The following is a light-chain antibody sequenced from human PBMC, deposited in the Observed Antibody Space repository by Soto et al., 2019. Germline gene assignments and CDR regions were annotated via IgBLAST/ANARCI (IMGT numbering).Light chain of an antibody. J-gene: IGKJ4*01. CDR3: QQFNSYPHGLT. V-gene: IGKV1-13*02. CDR2: DAS. Sequence: AIQLTQSPSSLSASVGDRVTITCRASQGISSALAWYQQKPGKAPKLLIYDASSLESGVPSRFSGSGSGTDFTLTISSLQPADFATYYCQQFNSYPHGLTFGGGTKVEIK. CDR1: QGISSA.